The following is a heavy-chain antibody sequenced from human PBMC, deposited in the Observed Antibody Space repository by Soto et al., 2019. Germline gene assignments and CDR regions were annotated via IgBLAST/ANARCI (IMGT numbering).Heavy chain of an antibody. Sequence: ASVKVSCKASGYTFTGYYMHWVRQAPGQGLEWMGWINPNSGGTNYAQKFQGWVTMTRDTSISTAYMELSRLRSDDTAVYYCARVADSSGWPYYFDYWGQGTLVTVSS. D-gene: IGHD6-19*01. CDR3: ARVADSSGWPYYFDY. CDR2: INPNSGGT. CDR1: GYTFTGYY. J-gene: IGHJ4*02. V-gene: IGHV1-2*04.